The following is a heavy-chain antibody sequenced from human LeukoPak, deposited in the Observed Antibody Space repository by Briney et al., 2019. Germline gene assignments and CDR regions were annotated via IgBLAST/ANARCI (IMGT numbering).Heavy chain of an antibody. D-gene: IGHD6-19*01. CDR2: IRGSGGST. Sequence: PGGSLRLSCAASGFTFSSYAMSWVGQAPGKGLEWVSNIRGSGGSTYYADSVKGRFTISRDNSKNTLYLQMNSLRAEDTAVYYCANNGGVAVAGSFDYWGQGTLVTVSS. CDR3: ANNGGVAVAGSFDY. V-gene: IGHV3-23*01. J-gene: IGHJ4*02. CDR1: GFTFSSYA.